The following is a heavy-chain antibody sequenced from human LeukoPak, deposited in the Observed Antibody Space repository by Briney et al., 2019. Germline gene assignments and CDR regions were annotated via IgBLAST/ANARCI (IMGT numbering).Heavy chain of an antibody. CDR1: GFTFSNYS. V-gene: IGHV3-30*03. D-gene: IGHD4-17*01. Sequence: GSLRLSCAASGFTFSNYSIHWFRQAPGKGLEWVTVISYDGRNEYYADSVKGRFTISRDDSKNTLFLQMNSLRAEDTAVYYCAVTTSTTGYYYGMDVWGQGTAVTVSS. CDR3: AVTTSTTGYYYGMDV. J-gene: IGHJ6*02. CDR2: ISYDGRNE.